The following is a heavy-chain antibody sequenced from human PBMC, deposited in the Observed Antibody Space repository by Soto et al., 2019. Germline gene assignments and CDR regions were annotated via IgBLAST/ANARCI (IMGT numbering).Heavy chain of an antibody. D-gene: IGHD6-13*01. CDR3: ARVSATGTRWFGP. CDR2: PSYRGTT. Sequence: SETLSLTCTVSGGSFNSGAYYWGWIRRHPGKGLEWIGYPSYRGTTYYSPSLKSRLTMSLDTSKNQFSLKLNSVTAADTAVYYCARVSATGTRWFGPWGPGTLVTVSS. J-gene: IGHJ5*02. CDR1: GGSFNSGAYY. V-gene: IGHV4-31*03.